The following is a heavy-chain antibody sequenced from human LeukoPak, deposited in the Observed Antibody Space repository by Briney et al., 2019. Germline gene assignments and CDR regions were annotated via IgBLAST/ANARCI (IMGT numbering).Heavy chain of an antibody. CDR1: GFIFSSYS. V-gene: IGHV3-48*01. CDR2: ISFSSSTI. Sequence: GGSLRLSCAASGFIFSSYSMNWVRQAPGKGLEWVSYISFSSSTIYYADSVKGRFTISRDNAKNSLYLQMNSLRAEDTAVYYCARDPGYSYGLDYWGQGTPVTVSS. J-gene: IGHJ4*02. CDR3: ARDPGYSYGLDY. D-gene: IGHD5-18*01.